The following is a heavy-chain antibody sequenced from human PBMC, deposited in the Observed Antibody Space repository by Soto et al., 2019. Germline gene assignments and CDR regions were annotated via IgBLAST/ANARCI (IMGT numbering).Heavy chain of an antibody. Sequence: ASVKVSCKASGYAFTSYGISWVRQAPGQGLEWMGWISAYNGNTNYAQKLQGRVTMTTDTSTSTAYMELRSLRSDDTAVYYCAREDSGYDGYGMDVWGQGTTVTVSS. J-gene: IGHJ6*02. CDR1: GYAFTSYG. D-gene: IGHD5-12*01. CDR2: ISAYNGNT. CDR3: AREDSGYDGYGMDV. V-gene: IGHV1-18*01.